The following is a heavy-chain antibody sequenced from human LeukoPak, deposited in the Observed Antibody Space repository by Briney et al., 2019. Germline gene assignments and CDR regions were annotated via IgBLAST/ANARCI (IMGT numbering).Heavy chain of an antibody. J-gene: IGHJ4*02. V-gene: IGHV3-23*01. D-gene: IGHD6-19*01. CDR1: GFILSSYA. CDR3: ASNAGWYSSGAADY. Sequence: PGGSLRLSCAASGFILSSYAMSWVRQAPGEGLEWVSTITASVGNTYYADSVKGRFTVSRDNSKNTLYLQMNSLRAEDTAVYYCASNAGWYSSGAADYWGQGTLVTVSS. CDR2: ITASVGNT.